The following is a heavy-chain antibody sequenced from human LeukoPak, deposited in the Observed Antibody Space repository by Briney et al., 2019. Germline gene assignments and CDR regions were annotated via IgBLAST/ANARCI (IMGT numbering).Heavy chain of an antibody. CDR2: IYTFGIT. CDR3: ARAVGSGSFQTYYYYMDV. Sequence: SETLSLTCTVSGGSISSHYWSWVRQPAGNGLEWIGHIYTFGITNYNPSLKSRVTMSVDTSKSQFSLKLSSVTAADTAVYYCARAVGSGSFQTYYYYMDVWGKGTTVTISS. CDR1: GGSISSHY. J-gene: IGHJ6*03. D-gene: IGHD3-10*01. V-gene: IGHV4-4*07.